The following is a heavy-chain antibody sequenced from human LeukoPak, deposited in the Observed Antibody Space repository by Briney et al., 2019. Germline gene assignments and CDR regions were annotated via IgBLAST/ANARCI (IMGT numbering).Heavy chain of an antibody. D-gene: IGHD6-19*01. CDR1: GFTFSSYS. CDR3: ARALLYSSGCAFDY. V-gene: IGHV3-21*01. CDR2: ISSSSSYI. Sequence: PGGSLRLSCAASGFTFSSYSMNWVRQAPGQGLEWVSSISSSSSYIYYADSVKGRFTISRDNAKNSLYLQMNSLRAEDTAVYYCARALLYSSGCAFDYWGQGTLVTVSS. J-gene: IGHJ4*02.